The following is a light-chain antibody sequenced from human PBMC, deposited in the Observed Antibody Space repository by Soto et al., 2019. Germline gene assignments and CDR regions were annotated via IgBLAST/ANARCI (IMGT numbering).Light chain of an antibody. CDR1: QTISNY. Sequence: DIQMTQSPSTLYASVGDRVTITCRASQTISNYLTWYQQRPGKVPKLLIYRSSILQNGVPSRFSGSGSGTEFTLTISSLQPDDFATYYCQQYYIYPTFGQGTRGEI. CDR2: RSS. J-gene: IGKJ1*01. V-gene: IGKV1-5*03. CDR3: QQYYIYPT.